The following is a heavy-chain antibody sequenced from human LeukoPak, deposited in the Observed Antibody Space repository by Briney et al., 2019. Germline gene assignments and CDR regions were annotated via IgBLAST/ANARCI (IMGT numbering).Heavy chain of an antibody. CDR1: GGSISSYY. CDR2: IYHSGST. V-gene: IGHV4-59*12. D-gene: IGHD3-22*01. Sequence: SETLSLTCTVSGGSISSYYWSWIRQPPGKGLEWIGYIYHSGSTYYNPSLKSRVTISVDRSKNQFSLKLSSVTAADTAVYYCARAPTYYYDSSGYPVYAFDIWGQGTMVTVSS. CDR3: ARAPTYYYDSSGYPVYAFDI. J-gene: IGHJ3*02.